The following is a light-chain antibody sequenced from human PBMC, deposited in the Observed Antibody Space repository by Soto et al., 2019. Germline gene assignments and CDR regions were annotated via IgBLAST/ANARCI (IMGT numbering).Light chain of an antibody. CDR3: AAWDDSLNGYV. V-gene: IGLV1-44*01. Sequence: QSVLTQPPSASGTPGQRVTISCSGSSSNIGSNSVNWFHQLPGTAPKLLIYGSNQRPSGVPDRFSGSKSGTSASLAISGLQSEDESDYYCAAWDDSLNGYVFGTGTKATVL. J-gene: IGLJ1*01. CDR2: GSN. CDR1: SSNIGSNS.